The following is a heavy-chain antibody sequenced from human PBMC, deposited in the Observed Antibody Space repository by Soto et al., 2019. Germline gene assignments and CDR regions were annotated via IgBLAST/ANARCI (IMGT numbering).Heavy chain of an antibody. J-gene: IGHJ6*02. V-gene: IGHV3-48*02. D-gene: IGHD4-17*01. Sequence: VQLVESGGGLVQPGGSLRLSCAASGFTFSSYSMNWVRQAPGKGLEWVSYISSSSSTIYYADSVKGRFTISRDNAKNSLYLQMNSLRDEDTAVYYCARETGRYGDYAITYYYYGMDVWGQGTTVTVSS. CDR3: ARETGRYGDYAITYYYYGMDV. CDR1: GFTFSSYS. CDR2: ISSSSSTI.